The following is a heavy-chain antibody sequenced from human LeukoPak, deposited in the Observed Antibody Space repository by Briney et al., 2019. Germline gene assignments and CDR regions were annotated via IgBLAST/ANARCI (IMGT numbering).Heavy chain of an antibody. V-gene: IGHV4-4*02. CDR1: GGSITSTNY. J-gene: IGHJ4*02. CDR3: AREGGPYRPLDY. Sequence: SETLSLTCGVSGGSITSTNYWTWVRQPPGKGLEWIGEVNLQGSTNYNPSLMGRVAISVDMSENHVSLQLTSVTAADTAVYYCAREGGPYRPLDYSGQGTLVTVSS. CDR2: VNLQGST.